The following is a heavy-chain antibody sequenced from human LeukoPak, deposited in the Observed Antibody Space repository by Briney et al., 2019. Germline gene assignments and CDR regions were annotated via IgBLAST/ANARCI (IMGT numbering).Heavy chain of an antibody. J-gene: IGHJ4*02. D-gene: IGHD4-17*01. V-gene: IGHV3-33*01. CDR1: GFTFSSYG. Sequence: GGSLRLSCAASGFTFSSYGMHWVRQAPGKGLEWVAVIWYDGSNKYYADSVKGRFTISRDNSKNTLYLQMNSLRAEDTAVYYCAGSTVTGSGYFDYWGQGTLVTVSS. CDR2: IWYDGSNK. CDR3: AGSTVTGSGYFDY.